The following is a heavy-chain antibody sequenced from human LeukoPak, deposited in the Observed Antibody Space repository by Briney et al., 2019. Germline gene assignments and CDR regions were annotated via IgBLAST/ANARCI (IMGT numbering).Heavy chain of an antibody. CDR2: ISSSSSTI. V-gene: IGHV3-48*02. Sequence: GGSLRLSCAASGFTFSSSSMNWVRQAPGTRLEWLPYISSSSSTIHYAESVKGPFTIYRDNAKNSLYLQMNSLRDEDTAVCYCAREMAHYFDSSGYSFWGQGTLVTVSS. J-gene: IGHJ4*02. D-gene: IGHD3-22*01. CDR3: AREMAHYFDSSGYSF. CDR1: GFTFSSSS.